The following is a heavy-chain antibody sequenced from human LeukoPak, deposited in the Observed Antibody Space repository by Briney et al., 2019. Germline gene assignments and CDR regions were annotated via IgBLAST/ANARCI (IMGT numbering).Heavy chain of an antibody. CDR2: IYTSGST. J-gene: IGHJ6*03. CDR1: GGSISSYY. CDR3: ARESRTGTTNYYYYYMDV. Sequence: PSETLSLTCTVSGGSISSYYWSWIRQPAGKGLEWIGRIYTSGSTNYNPSLKSRVTISIDTSKNQFSLKLSSVTAADTAVYYCARESRTGTTNYYYYYMDVWGKGTTVTVSS. V-gene: IGHV4-4*07. D-gene: IGHD1-7*01.